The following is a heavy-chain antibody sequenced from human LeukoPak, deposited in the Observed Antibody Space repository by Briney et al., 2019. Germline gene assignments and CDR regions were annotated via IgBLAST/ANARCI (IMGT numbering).Heavy chain of an antibody. D-gene: IGHD3-22*01. J-gene: IGHJ3*02. Sequence: ETLSLNCTVSSGSINSYYWSWIRQPPGKGLEWIGYIYYSGSTNYNPSLKSRVTISVDTSKNQFSLKLSSVTAADTAVYYCARGKTYYDISKDAFDIWGQGTMVTVSS. V-gene: IGHV4-59*01. CDR3: ARGKTYYDISKDAFDI. CDR2: IYYSGST. CDR1: SGSINSYY.